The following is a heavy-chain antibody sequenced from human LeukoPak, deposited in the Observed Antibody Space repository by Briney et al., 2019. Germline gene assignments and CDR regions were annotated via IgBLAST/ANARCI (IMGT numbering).Heavy chain of an antibody. V-gene: IGHV3-7*01. CDR2: IKQYGSEK. Sequence: GGSLRLSCAVSGFSFSNYWMAWVRQAPGKGLELVANIKQYGSEKYYVDSVKGRFTISTANAKNSLYLQMNSLRVEDTAVYFCARREYSGSYADFDYWGQGTLVTVSS. CDR3: ARREYSGSYADFDY. CDR1: GFSFSNYW. D-gene: IGHD1-26*01. J-gene: IGHJ4*02.